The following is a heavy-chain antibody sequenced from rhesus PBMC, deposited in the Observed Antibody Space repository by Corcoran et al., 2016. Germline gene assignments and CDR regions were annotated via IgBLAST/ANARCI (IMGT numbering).Heavy chain of an antibody. CDR1: GGSISGYY. Sequence: QVQLEESGPGLVKPSETLSLTCAVTGGSISGYYGNWIRQPPGKGPVWIWYIGGSSGSTDYNPSLKSRVTISTDTSKNQLSLRLSSVTAADTAVYYCARASKWVQNWGQGVLVTVSS. CDR2: IGGSSGST. D-gene: IGHD5-24*01. V-gene: IGHV4S5*01. CDR3: ARASKWVQN. J-gene: IGHJ4*01.